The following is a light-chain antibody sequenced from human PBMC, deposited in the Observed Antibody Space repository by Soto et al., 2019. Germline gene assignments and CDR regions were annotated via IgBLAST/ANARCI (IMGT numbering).Light chain of an antibody. CDR1: SSDVGSYNL. Sequence: QSALTQPASVSGSPGQSITISCTGTSSDVGSYNLVSWYQQHPGKVPKLMIYADSKRPSGVSDRFSGSKSGNTASLTISGLQVEDEADYYCCSYAGSSTEVFGTGTKLTVL. V-gene: IGLV2-23*01. CDR2: ADS. J-gene: IGLJ1*01. CDR3: CSYAGSSTEV.